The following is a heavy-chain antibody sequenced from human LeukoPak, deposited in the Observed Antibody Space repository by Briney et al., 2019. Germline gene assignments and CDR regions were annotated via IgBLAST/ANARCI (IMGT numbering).Heavy chain of an antibody. CDR2: IHPDDSET. CDR1: GYIFTTYW. V-gene: IGHV5-51*01. D-gene: IGHD1-1*01. Sequence: GESLNISCKVSGYIFTTYWIAWARQMPGKGLEWMGIIHPDDSETIYSPSFQGQVSISVDKSINTAYVQWTSLKASDTAIYYCARRAGGPNDYDHYYYLDVWGSGTTVTVSS. J-gene: IGHJ6*03. CDR3: ARRAGGPNDYDHYYYLDV.